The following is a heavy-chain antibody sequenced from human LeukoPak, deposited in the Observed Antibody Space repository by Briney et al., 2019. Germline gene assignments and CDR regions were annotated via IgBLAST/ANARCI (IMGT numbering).Heavy chain of an antibody. CDR3: ARGRVLYYYDSSGYQDAFDI. J-gene: IGHJ3*02. CDR1: GFTFSSYG. D-gene: IGHD3-22*01. Sequence: RSLRLSCAASGFTFSSYGMHWVRQAPGKGLEWVAVIWYDGSNKYYADSVKGRFTISRDNSKSTLYLQMNSLRAEDTAVYYCARGRVLYYYDSSGYQDAFDIWGQGTMVTVSS. V-gene: IGHV3-33*01. CDR2: IWYDGSNK.